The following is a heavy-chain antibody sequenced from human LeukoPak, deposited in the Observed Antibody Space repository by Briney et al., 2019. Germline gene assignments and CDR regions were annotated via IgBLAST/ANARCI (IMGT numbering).Heavy chain of an antibody. CDR2: INHSGST. Sequence: SETLSLTCAVYGGSFSGYFWSWIRQPPGKGLEWIGEINHSGSTNYNPSLKSRVTISVDTSKNKFSMKLSSVTAAETAVYYCARGRLRITILDYMDVWGKGTTVTVSS. CDR1: GGSFSGYF. D-gene: IGHD3-3*01. J-gene: IGHJ6*03. CDR3: ARGRLRITILDYMDV. V-gene: IGHV4-34*01.